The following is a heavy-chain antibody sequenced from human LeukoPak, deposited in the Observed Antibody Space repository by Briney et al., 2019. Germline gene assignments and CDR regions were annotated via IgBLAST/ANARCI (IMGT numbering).Heavy chain of an antibody. V-gene: IGHV3-64*01. D-gene: IGHD5-18*01. CDR1: GFTFSSYA. J-gene: IGHJ6*02. Sequence: GGSLRLSCAASGFTFSSYAMHWVRQAPGKGLEYVSAISSNGGSTYYANSVKGRFTISRDNSKNTLYLQMGSLRAVDMAVYYCARCGYSYGLFYYYGMDVWGQGTTVTVSS. CDR3: ARCGYSYGLFYYYGMDV. CDR2: ISSNGGST.